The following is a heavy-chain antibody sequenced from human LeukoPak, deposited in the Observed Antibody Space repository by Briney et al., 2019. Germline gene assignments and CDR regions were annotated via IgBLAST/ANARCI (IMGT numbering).Heavy chain of an antibody. D-gene: IGHD3-10*01. CDR3: ARLGSRFVDY. V-gene: IGHV3-30-3*01. CDR1: GFTFSSYA. Sequence: GGSLRLSCAASGFTFSSYAMHWVRQAPGKGLEWVAVISYDGSNKYYADSVKGRFTISRDNSKNTLYLQMNSLRAEDTAVYYCARLGSRFVDYWGQGTLVTVSS. CDR2: ISYDGSNK. J-gene: IGHJ4*02.